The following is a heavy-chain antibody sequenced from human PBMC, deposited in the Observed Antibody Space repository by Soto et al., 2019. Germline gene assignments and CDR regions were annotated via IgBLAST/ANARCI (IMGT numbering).Heavy chain of an antibody. Sequence: SETLSLTCTVSGGSISSYFWSWIRQPPGKGLEWIGYIYYTGSTNYNPSLKSRVTISVDTSKNQFSLQLSSATAADTAVYYCANFNWYLDLWGRGTLVTVSS. V-gene: IGHV4-59*01. CDR2: IYYTGST. CDR3: ANFNWYLDL. CDR1: GGSISSYF. J-gene: IGHJ2*01.